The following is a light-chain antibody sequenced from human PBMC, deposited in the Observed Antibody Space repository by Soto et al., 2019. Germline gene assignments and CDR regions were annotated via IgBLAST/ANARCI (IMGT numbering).Light chain of an antibody. CDR2: DAS. CDR3: QQYDDWPPT. J-gene: IGKJ1*01. CDR1: QSVSNK. V-gene: IGKV3-15*01. Sequence: ILMMKSPATLSVSTGERVTLSCRASQSVSNKLAWYQQKPGQAPRLLIYDASGRAGSVPARLSGSGSGTEFTLTISSLQSEDFAVYFCQQYDDWPPTSGQGTKVDIK.